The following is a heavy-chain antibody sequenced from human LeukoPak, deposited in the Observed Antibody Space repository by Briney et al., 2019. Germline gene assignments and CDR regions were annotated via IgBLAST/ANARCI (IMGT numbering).Heavy chain of an antibody. Sequence: GGSLRLSCAASGFTFSNYAMSWVLEAPAKGLEWVSGISGSGGDTYSADSVKGRFTISRDNSKNTLYLQMNSLRAEDTAVYYCAKDRSCTNNICHGDFDYWGQGTLVTVSS. CDR1: GFTFSNYA. CDR3: AKDRSCTNNICHGDFDY. V-gene: IGHV3-23*01. D-gene: IGHD2-8*01. J-gene: IGHJ4*02. CDR2: ISGSGGDT.